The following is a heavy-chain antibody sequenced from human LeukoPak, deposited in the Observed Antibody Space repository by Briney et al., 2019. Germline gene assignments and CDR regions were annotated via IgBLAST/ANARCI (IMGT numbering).Heavy chain of an antibody. CDR3: AKDYWYSSGPTWFDP. Sequence: PGGSLRLSCAASGFTFRSYGMHWVRQAPGKGLEWVAVIWYDGCNKYYAASVTGRFTISRDNSKNPLYLQMNSLRAEDTAVYYCAKDYWYSSGPTWFDPWGQGTLVTVSS. CDR1: GFTFRSYG. J-gene: IGHJ5*02. V-gene: IGHV3-33*06. D-gene: IGHD6-19*01. CDR2: IWYDGCNK.